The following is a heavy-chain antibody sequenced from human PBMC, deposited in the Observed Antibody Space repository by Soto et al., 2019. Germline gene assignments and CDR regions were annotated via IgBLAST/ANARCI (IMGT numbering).Heavy chain of an antibody. D-gene: IGHD4-17*01. CDR2: IIPIFGTA. CDR3: ARELARDYGDSSDYYYYGMDV. J-gene: IGHJ6*02. Sequence: SVKVSCKASGGTFSSYAISWVRQAPGQGLEWMGGIIPIFGTANYAQKFQGRVTITADESTSTAYMELSSLRSEDTAVYYCARELARDYGDSSDYYYYGMDVWG. CDR1: GGTFSSYA. V-gene: IGHV1-69*13.